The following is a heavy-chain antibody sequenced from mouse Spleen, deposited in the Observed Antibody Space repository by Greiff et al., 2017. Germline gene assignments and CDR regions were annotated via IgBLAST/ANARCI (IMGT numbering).Heavy chain of an antibody. CDR3: TTVGYYYGHWYFDV. CDR2: IDPEDGDT. V-gene: IGHV14-1*01. D-gene: IGHD1-1*01. CDR1: GFSIKDYY. J-gene: IGHJ1*03. Sequence: VQLQQSGAELVRPGASVKLSCTASGFSIKDYYMHWVKQRPEQGLEWIGRIDPEDGDTEYAPKFQGKATMTADTSSNTAYLQLSSLTSEDTAVYYCTTVGYYYGHWYFDVWGTGTTVTVSS.